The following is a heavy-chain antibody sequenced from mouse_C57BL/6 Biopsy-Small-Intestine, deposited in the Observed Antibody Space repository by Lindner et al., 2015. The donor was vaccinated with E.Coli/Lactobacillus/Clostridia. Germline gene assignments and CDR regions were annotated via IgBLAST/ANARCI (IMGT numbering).Heavy chain of an antibody. D-gene: IGHD1-1*02. Sequence: SVKVSCKTSGYTFTSYGITWVRQAPGQGLEWMGWISADNGQTNYVPNLRGRVTLTTDTSTSTAYMELRSLTSNDTAVYYCARDPGWGPYYFDFWGQGTLVTVSS. V-gene: IGHV1S55*01. CDR3: ARDPGWGPYYFDF. CDR1: GYTFTSYG. CDR2: ISADNGQT. J-gene: IGHJ2*01.